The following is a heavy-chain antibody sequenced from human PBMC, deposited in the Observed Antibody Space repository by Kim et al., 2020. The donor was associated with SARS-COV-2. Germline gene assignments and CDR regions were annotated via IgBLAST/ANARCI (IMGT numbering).Heavy chain of an antibody. CDR1: GGSISSYY. J-gene: IGHJ4*02. CDR2: IYYSGST. V-gene: IGHV4-59*08. CDR3: AGHSRITIFGVVIIGYFDY. Sequence: SETLSLTCTVSGGSISSYYWRWIRQPPGKGLEWIGYIYYSGSTNYNPSLKSRGTITVDTSNNQFTLKLISVTAADTAVYYCAGHSRITIFGVVIIGYFDYWGQGTLVTVSS. D-gene: IGHD3-3*01.